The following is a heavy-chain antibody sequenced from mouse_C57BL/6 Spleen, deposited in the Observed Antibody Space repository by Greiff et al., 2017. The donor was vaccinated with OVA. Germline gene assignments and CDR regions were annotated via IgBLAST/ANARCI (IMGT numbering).Heavy chain of an antibody. CDR2: IDPETGGT. J-gene: IGHJ3*01. D-gene: IGHD2-5*01. Sequence: QVQLQQSGAELVRPGASVTLSCKASGYTFTDYEMHWVKQTPVHGLEWIGAIDPETGGTAYNQKFKGKAILTADKSSSTAYMELRSLTSEDSAVYYCTRPPFSNYVWFAYWGQGTLVTVSA. CDR3: TRPPFSNYVWFAY. V-gene: IGHV1-15*01. CDR1: GYTFTDYE.